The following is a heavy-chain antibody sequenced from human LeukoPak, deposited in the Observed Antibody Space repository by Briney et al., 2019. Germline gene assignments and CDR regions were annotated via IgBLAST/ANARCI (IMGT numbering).Heavy chain of an antibody. D-gene: IGHD4-17*01. CDR1: GFTFSSYA. J-gene: IGHJ4*02. CDR2: ISGSGGST. Sequence: PGGSLRLSCAASGFTFSSYAMSWVRQAPGKGLEWVSAISGSGGSTYYADSVKGRFTISRDNSKNTLYLQMNSLRAEDTAVYYCAKDNFPILAEPPDYDDYGDYGVSADFDYWGQGTLVTVSS. V-gene: IGHV3-23*01. CDR3: AKDNFPILAEPPDYDDYGDYGVSADFDY.